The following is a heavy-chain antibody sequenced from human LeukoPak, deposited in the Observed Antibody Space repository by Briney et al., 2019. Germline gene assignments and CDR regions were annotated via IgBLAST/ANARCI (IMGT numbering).Heavy chain of an antibody. V-gene: IGHV3-11*01. CDR2: ISSSSSTI. D-gene: IGHD2-15*01. J-gene: IGHJ4*02. CDR1: GFSFSDYY. CDR3: ARRNIGATYYFDY. Sequence: GGSLRLSCATSGFSFSDYYMNWIRQAPGGGLECVAYISSSSSTIHYADSVKGRFTISRDNAKNSLFLQMNNLRDEDTAIYYCARRNIGATYYFDYWGQGTLVTVSS.